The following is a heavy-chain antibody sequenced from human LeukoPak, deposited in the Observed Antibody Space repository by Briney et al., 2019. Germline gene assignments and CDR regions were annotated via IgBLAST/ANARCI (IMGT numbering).Heavy chain of an antibody. V-gene: IGHV1-2*06. CDR2: INSGSGGS. CDR1: GYTFTGYY. J-gene: IGHJ4*02. D-gene: IGHD3-10*01. CDR3: ARGGPSSPFGELLFAFDY. Sequence: ASVKVSCKASGYTFTGYYMHWVRQAPGQGLEWMGRINSGSGGSNYAQKFQGRVTMTRDTSISTAYMELSRLRSDDTAVYYCARGGPSSPFGELLFAFDYWGQGTLVTVSS.